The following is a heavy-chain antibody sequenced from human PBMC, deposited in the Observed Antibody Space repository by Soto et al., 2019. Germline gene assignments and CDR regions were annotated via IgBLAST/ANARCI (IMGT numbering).Heavy chain of an antibody. CDR2: IHSDGSST. CDR3: AIFPSELRSDY. CDR1: GFPFRSYW. J-gene: IGHJ4*02. D-gene: IGHD1-7*01. Sequence: EVQLVESGGGLVQPGGSLRLSCAASGFPFRSYWMHCVRQAPGKGLVWVSRIHSDGSSTSYADSVKGRFTISRDNAENTLYLQMNSLRAEDKDVYYCAIFPSELRSDYWGQGTLVTVS. V-gene: IGHV3-74*01.